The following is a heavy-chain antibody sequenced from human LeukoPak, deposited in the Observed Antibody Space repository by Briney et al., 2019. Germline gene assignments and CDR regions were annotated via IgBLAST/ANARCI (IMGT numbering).Heavy chain of an antibody. V-gene: IGHV4-4*07. Sequence: SETLSLTCTVYGGSISSYYWSWIRQPAGKGLEWIGRTYTSGSINYNPSLKSRVTMSVDTSKNQFSLKLSSVTAADTAVYYCVRGGYYYGPSDWGQGTLVTVSS. D-gene: IGHD3-10*01. CDR2: TYTSGSI. CDR3: VRGGYYYGPSD. J-gene: IGHJ4*02. CDR1: GGSISSYY.